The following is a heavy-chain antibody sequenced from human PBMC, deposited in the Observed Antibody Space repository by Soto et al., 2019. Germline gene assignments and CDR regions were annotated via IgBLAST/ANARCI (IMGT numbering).Heavy chain of an antibody. CDR1: GDSITSGYYY. J-gene: IGHJ4*02. D-gene: IGHD2-8*01. Sequence: SETLSLTCSVSGDSITSGYYYWSWIRQPPGKGLERIGYIYYSGNTNYNPSLKSRVIMSVDTSKNQFSLKLTSVTAADTAVYYCASFVGLLWGGVSPAESWGSYYFDNWGQGTLVTVSS. V-gene: IGHV4-30-4*01. CDR3: ASFVGLLWGGVSPAESWGSYYFDN. CDR2: IYYSGNT.